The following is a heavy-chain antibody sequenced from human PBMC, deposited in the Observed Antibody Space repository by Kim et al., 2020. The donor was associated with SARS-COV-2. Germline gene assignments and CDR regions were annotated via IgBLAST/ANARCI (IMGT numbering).Heavy chain of an antibody. CDR1: GGSISSGGYS. CDR3: ARGYGSGSPYGRDG. V-gene: IGHV4-30-2*01. Sequence: SETLSLTCAVSGGSISSGGYSWSWIRQPPGKGREWIGYIYYSGSTYSNPSLKSRVTISVDRSKNQVSLKLSSVTAADTVVYYCARGYGSGSPYGRDGCG. D-gene: IGHD3-10*01. CDR2: IYYSGST. J-gene: IGHJ6*02.